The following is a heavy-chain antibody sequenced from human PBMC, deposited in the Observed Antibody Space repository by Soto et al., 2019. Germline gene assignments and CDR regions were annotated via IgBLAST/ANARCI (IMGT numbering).Heavy chain of an antibody. J-gene: IGHJ4*02. CDR2: IYYSGST. CDR1: GGSISSYY. CDR3: ARLTTGIAARARGNFDY. D-gene: IGHD6-6*01. V-gene: IGHV4-59*01. Sequence: QVQLQESGPGLVKPSETLSLTCTVSGGSISSYYWSWIRQPPGKGLEWIGYIYYSGSTNYNPSLKGRVTISVATSKNQFSLKLSSVTAADTAVYYCARLTTGIAARARGNFDYWGQGTLVTVSS.